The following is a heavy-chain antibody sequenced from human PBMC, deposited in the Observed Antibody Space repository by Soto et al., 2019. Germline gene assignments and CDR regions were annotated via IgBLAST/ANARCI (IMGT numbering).Heavy chain of an antibody. Sequence: SETLSLTCTVSVGSISSGGYYWSWIRQHPGKGLEWIGYIYYSGTTYYNPSLKSRVTISVDRSKNQFSLKLSSVTAADTAVYYCARGQVVAAQHWGQGTLVTVSS. D-gene: IGHD2-15*01. CDR3: ARGQVVAAQH. CDR1: VGSISSGGYY. CDR2: IYYSGTT. J-gene: IGHJ4*02. V-gene: IGHV4-31*02.